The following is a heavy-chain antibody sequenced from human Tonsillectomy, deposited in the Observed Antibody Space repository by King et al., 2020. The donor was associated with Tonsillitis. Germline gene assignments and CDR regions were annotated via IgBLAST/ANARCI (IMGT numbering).Heavy chain of an antibody. CDR2: IYYSATTYNPTST. V-gene: IGHV4-31*03. CDR1: GGSISSGGHY. Sequence: VQLQESGPGLVKPSQTLSLTCIVSGGSISSGGHYWTWIRQHPGKGLDWIGYIYYSATTYNPTSTYYNPSLKSRLTISVDTSKNQFSLKLNSVTAADTAVYYCARYEGGVFDPWGQGTLVAVSS. J-gene: IGHJ5*02. CDR3: ARYEGGVFDP. D-gene: IGHD2-15*01.